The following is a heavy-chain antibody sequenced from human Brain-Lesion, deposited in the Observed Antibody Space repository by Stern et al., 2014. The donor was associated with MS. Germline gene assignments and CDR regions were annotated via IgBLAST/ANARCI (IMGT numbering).Heavy chain of an antibody. CDR3: ARHDGWLPHY. V-gene: IGHV4-39*01. D-gene: IGHD5-12*01. CDR1: GGSISRSTYY. CDR2: IYYSGTT. J-gene: IGHJ4*02. Sequence: QMQLQESGPGLVKPSETLSLTCSVSGGSISRSTYYWGWIRQPPGKGLEWIGSIYYSGTTSYNPSLKGGVPKDPSTTRFSWRLTLLTAADTAVYYCARHDGWLPHYWSQGTLVTVSS.